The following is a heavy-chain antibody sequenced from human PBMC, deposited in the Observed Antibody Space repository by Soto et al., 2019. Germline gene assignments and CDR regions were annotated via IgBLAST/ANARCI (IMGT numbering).Heavy chain of an antibody. D-gene: IGHD3-10*01. Sequence: EVLLLESGGGLVQPGGSLGLSCAASGFTFNHYAMSWVRQAPGKGLEWVSGISSSGGSTYYADSVKGRFTISRDNSKNMLFLELNSLRAEDTAVYYCAKRMVRGHDYYGMDVWGQGTTVTVSS. CDR2: ISSSGGST. CDR3: AKRMVRGHDYYGMDV. CDR1: GFTFNHYA. V-gene: IGHV3-23*01. J-gene: IGHJ6*02.